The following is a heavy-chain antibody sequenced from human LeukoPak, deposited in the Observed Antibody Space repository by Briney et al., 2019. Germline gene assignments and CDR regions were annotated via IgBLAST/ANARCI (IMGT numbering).Heavy chain of an antibody. Sequence: PGRSLRLSCAASGFTFSSYAMSWVRQAPGKGLEWVSAISGSGGSTYYADSVKGRFTISRDNSKNTLYLQMNSLRAEDTAIYYCAKLPYRTTVTTSWFDPWGQGTLVTVSS. CDR2: ISGSGGST. D-gene: IGHD4-11*01. J-gene: IGHJ5*02. CDR1: GFTFSSYA. CDR3: AKLPYRTTVTTSWFDP. V-gene: IGHV3-23*01.